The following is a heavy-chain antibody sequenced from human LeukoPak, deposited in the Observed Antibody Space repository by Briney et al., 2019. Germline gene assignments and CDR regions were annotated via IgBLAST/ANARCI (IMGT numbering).Heavy chain of an antibody. CDR1: GFSLYSSGVG. CDR3: AHRRPVHLSGWDNSYFDK. Sequence: GPGPTLVIPTQTLTLTCTFSGFSLYSSGVGVGWIRQPPGRALEWLAVIYWDDDKRYNPSLRSRLTMSKDASKSQVFLVMANMDPVDTATYYCAHRRPVHLSGWDNSYFDKWAPGTLVTVSS. J-gene: IGHJ4*02. CDR2: IYWDDDK. D-gene: IGHD1/OR15-1a*01. V-gene: IGHV2-5*02.